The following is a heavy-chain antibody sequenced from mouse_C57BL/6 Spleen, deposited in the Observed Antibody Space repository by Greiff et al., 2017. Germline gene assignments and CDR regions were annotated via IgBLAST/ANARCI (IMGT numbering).Heavy chain of an antibody. CDR3: ARYHYGSSYFDY. D-gene: IGHD1-1*01. V-gene: IGHV1-52*01. CDR2: IDPSDSET. CDR1: GYTFTSYW. J-gene: IGHJ2*01. Sequence: QVQLQQPGAELVRPGSSVKLSCKASGYTFTSYWMHWVKQRPIQGLEWIGNIDPSDSETHYNQKFKDKATLTVDKSSSTAYMQLSRLTSEDSAVYFCARYHYGSSYFDYWGQCTTLSVSS.